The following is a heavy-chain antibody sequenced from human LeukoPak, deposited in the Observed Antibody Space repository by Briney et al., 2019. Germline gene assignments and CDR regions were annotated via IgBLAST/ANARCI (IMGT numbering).Heavy chain of an antibody. CDR3: AKFWSGYYTD. D-gene: IGHD3-3*01. CDR2: LTPLAGTP. CDR1: GDTFGTFS. Sequence: VASVKVSCKASGDTFGTFSFNWVRQAPSEGLEWLGGLTPLAGTPNYAQKFQGRLTISADKSTSTVYMELSRLTSEDMAVYFCAKFWSGYYTDWGQGTLVSVSS. J-gene: IGHJ4*02. V-gene: IGHV1-69*06.